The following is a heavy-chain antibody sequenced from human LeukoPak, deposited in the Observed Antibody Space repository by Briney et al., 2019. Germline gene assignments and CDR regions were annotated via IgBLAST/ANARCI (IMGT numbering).Heavy chain of an antibody. Sequence: PGESLKISCKGSGYSFTSYWIGWVRQMPGKGLEWMGIIYPGDSDTRYSPSFQGHVTISADKSISTAYLQWSSLKASDTAMYYCANWPRTGSGSYYKEGFYYYGMDVWGQGTTVTVSS. D-gene: IGHD3-10*01. CDR2: IYPGDSDT. CDR3: ANWPRTGSGSYYKEGFYYYGMDV. J-gene: IGHJ6*02. V-gene: IGHV5-51*01. CDR1: GYSFTSYW.